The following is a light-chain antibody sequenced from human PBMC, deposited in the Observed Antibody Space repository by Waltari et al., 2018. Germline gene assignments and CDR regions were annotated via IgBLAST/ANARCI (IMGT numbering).Light chain of an antibody. CDR2: SDY. V-gene: IGLV1-44*01. J-gene: IGLJ3*02. Sequence: QAVLTQPPSASGAPGQMVSLSCSGTNSKIGSNTVNWYKQLPGTAPKLIISSDYQRPSGVPDRFFGSRSGTSVSLAISGRLSEDEADYYCATWDDSLNGWVFVGGTKLTVL. CDR3: ATWDDSLNGWV. CDR1: NSKIGSNT.